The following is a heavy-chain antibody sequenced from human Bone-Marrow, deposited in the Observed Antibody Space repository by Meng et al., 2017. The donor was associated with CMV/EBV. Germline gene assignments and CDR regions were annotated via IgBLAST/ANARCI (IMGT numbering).Heavy chain of an antibody. V-gene: IGHV3-21*01. D-gene: IGHD6-6*01. Sequence: GESLKISCAASGFTFSSYSMNWVRQAPGKGLEWVSSISSSSYIYYADSVKGRFTISRDNAKNSLYLQMNSLRAEDTAVYYCASPKAHLGVAARPGPLDYWGQGTLVTVSS. J-gene: IGHJ4*02. CDR1: GFTFSSYS. CDR3: ASPKAHLGVAARPGPLDY. CDR2: ISSSSYI.